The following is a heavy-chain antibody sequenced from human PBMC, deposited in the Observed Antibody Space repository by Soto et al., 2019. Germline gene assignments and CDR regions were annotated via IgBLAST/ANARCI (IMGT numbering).Heavy chain of an antibody. D-gene: IGHD1-26*01. CDR2: IKSKTDGGTT. J-gene: IGHJ4*02. V-gene: IGHV3-15*01. CDR1: GFTFSNAW. Sequence: GGSLRLSCAASGFTFSNAWMSWVRQAPGKGLEWVGRIKSKTDGGTTDYAAPVKGRFTISRDDSKNTLYLQMNSLKTEDTAVYYCPPEVKESYYFDYWGQGTLVTVSS. CDR3: PPEVKESYYFDY.